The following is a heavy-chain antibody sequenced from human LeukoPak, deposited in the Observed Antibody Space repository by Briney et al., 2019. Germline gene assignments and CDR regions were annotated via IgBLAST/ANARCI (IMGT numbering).Heavy chain of an antibody. D-gene: IGHD3-10*01. CDR3: ARGKSYYGGMWVMDV. Sequence: SVKVSCMASRGTFSSYAISWVRQAPGQGLEWLERTITILGIANYAQKFQGRVTITADKSTSTAYIELSSLRSEETAVYYCARGKSYYGGMWVMDVWGQGTTVTVSS. V-gene: IGHV1-69*04. CDR2: TITILGIA. J-gene: IGHJ6*02. CDR1: RGTFSSYA.